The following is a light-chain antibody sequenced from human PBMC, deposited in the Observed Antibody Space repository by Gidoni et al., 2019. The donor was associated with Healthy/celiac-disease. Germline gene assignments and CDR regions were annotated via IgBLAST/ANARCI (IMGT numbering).Light chain of an antibody. CDR1: SSDVGSYNL. CDR2: EVS. Sequence: QSALTQPASVSGSPGRSLTISCTGTSSDVGSYNLVSWYQQHPGKAPKLMIYEVSKRPSGVSNRFSGSKSGNTASLTISGLQAEDEADYYCCSYAGSSTPWVFGGGTKLSVL. J-gene: IGLJ3*02. V-gene: IGLV2-23*02. CDR3: CSYAGSSTPWV.